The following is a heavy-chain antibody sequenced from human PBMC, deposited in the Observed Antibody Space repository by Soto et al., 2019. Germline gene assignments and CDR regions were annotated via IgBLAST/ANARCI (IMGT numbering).Heavy chain of an antibody. V-gene: IGHV3-23*01. J-gene: IGHJ4*02. CDR1: RFTFSNHP. CDR3: AREELLLRV. D-gene: IGHD1-7*01. Sequence: EVQLLESGGGLVQPGGSLRLSCEASRFTFSNHPMSWVRQAPGKGLEWVSGISDSGGSTYYADSVKGRFTISRDNSKNILYLQMNSLRAEDTAVYYGAREELLLRVWGQGTLVTVSS. CDR2: ISDSGGST.